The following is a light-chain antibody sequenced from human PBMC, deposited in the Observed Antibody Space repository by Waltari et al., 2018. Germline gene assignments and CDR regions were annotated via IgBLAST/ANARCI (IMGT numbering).Light chain of an antibody. J-gene: IGLJ2*01. CDR1: SSNIGAGYD. Sequence: QSVLTQPPSVSGAPGQRVTISCTGSSSNIGAGYDVHWYQQLPGTAPKLLIYGNSSRPSGFPDRFSGSKSGPSASLAITGLQAEDEADYYCQSYDSSLSGSKVFGGGTKLTVL. V-gene: IGLV1-40*01. CDR2: GNS. CDR3: QSYDSSLSGSKV.